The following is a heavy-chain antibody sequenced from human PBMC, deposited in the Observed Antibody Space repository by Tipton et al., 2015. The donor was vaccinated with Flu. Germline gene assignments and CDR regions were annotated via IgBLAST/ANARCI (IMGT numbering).Heavy chain of an antibody. CDR1: GFTFGSYW. Sequence: SLRLSCAASGFTFGSYWMSWVRQTPGKGLEWVASIDRDGTEDSYVDSVKGRFSVSRDNAKTSVYLQMNSLRADDTAVYYCVKDLRLWPYYHFYGMDIWGQGTTVTVSS. D-gene: IGHD3-16*01. CDR3: VKDLRLWPYYHFYGMDI. J-gene: IGHJ6*02. CDR2: IDRDGTED. V-gene: IGHV3-7*04.